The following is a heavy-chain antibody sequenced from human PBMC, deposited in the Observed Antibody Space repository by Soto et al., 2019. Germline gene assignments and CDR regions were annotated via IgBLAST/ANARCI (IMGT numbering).Heavy chain of an antibody. CDR2: ISAYNGNT. J-gene: IGHJ4*02. Sequence: ASVKVSCKASGYTFTSYGISWVRQAPGQGLEWMGWISAYNGNTNYAQKLQGRVTMTTDTSTSTAYMELRSLRSDDTATYYCAHMIEGAFFDHWGQGTLVTVSS. CDR1: GYTFTSYG. CDR3: AHMIEGAFFDH. V-gene: IGHV1-18*04. D-gene: IGHD2-21*01.